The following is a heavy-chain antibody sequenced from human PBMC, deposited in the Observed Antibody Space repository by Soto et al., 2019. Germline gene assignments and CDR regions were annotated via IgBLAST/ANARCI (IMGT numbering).Heavy chain of an antibody. Sequence: RASVKVSCKASGGTFSSYAISWVRQAPGQGLEWMGGIIPIFGTANYAQKFQGRVTITADESTSTAYMELSSLRSEDTAVYYCARVRSYGGNLIDYWGQGTLVTVSS. D-gene: IGHD4-17*01. CDR3: ARVRSYGGNLIDY. CDR1: GGTFSSYA. V-gene: IGHV1-69*13. CDR2: IIPIFGTA. J-gene: IGHJ4*02.